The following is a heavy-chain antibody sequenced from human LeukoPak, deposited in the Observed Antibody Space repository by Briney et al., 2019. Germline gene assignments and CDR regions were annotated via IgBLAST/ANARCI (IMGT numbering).Heavy chain of an antibody. V-gene: IGHV3-23*01. CDR2: ISGSGGST. J-gene: IGHJ3*02. CDR3: ATHLGQQLVLGAFDI. Sequence: GGSLRLSCAASGFTFSIYAMSWVRRARGKGLEWVSAISGSGGSTYYADSVKGRFTISRDNSKNTLYLQMNSLRAEDTAVYYCATHLGQQLVLGAFDIWGQGTVVTVSS. CDR1: GFTFSIYA. D-gene: IGHD6-13*01.